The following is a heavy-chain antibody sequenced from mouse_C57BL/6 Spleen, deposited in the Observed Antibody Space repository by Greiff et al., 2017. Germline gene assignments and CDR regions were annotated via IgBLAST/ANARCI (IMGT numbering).Heavy chain of an antibody. V-gene: IGHV5-9-1*02. Sequence: DVQRVESGPGLVKPGGSLKLSCAASGFTFSSSAMSWVRQTPEKRLEWVAYISSGGDYIYYAGTVKGRFTISRDKASNTLYLQMSSLKSEDTAVYYCTRDYDDSFFAYWGQGTLVTVSA. CDR1: GFTFSSSA. J-gene: IGHJ3*01. D-gene: IGHD2-4*01. CDR3: TRDYDDSFFAY. CDR2: ISSGGDYI.